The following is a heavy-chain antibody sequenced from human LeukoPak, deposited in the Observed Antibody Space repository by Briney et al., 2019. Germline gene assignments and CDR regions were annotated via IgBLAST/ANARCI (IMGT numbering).Heavy chain of an antibody. V-gene: IGHV1-46*01. D-gene: IGHD3-22*01. CDR2: INPSGGST. Sequence: ASVKVSCKASGYTFTSYYMHWVRQAPGQGLEWMGIINPSGGSTSYAQKFQGRVTMTRDMSTSTVYMELSSLRSEDTAVYYCARDRFYYDSSGYYDYYYMDVWGKGTAVTVSS. CDR3: ARDRFYYDSSGYYDYYYMDV. J-gene: IGHJ6*03. CDR1: GYTFTSYY.